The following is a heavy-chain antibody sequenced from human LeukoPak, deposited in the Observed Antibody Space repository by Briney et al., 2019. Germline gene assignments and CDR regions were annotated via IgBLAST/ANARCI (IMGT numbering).Heavy chain of an antibody. J-gene: IGHJ6*04. D-gene: IGHD3-10*02. CDR3: AELGIAMIGGV. V-gene: IGHV3-30*04. Sequence: GRSLRLSCAASGFTLSSYAVHWVRQAPGRGLEWVAVISYDGSNKYYADSVKGRFTISRDNAKNSLYLQITSLSAEATAVYYCAELGIAMIGGVWGKGTTVTISS. CDR2: ISYDGSNK. CDR1: GFTLSSYA.